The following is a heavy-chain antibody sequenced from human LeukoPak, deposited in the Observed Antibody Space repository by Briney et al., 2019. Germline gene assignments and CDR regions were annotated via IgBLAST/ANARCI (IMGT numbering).Heavy chain of an antibody. D-gene: IGHD2-15*01. CDR3: TTGDRYCTGGSCYFYAFHS. V-gene: IGHV3-15*01. J-gene: IGHJ3*02. CDR2: IKSKTDGGTT. CDR1: GFTFRNAW. Sequence: GGSLRLSCAASGFTFRNAWMSWVRQAPGKGLEWVGLIKSKTDGGTTDYAAPVKVRFTISRDDSKNTLFLQVNGLKTEDTAVYYCTTGDRYCTGGSCYFYAFHSWGQGTRVTVSS.